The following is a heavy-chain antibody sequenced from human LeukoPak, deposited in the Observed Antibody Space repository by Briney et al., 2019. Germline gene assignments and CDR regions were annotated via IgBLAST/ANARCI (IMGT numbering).Heavy chain of an antibody. CDR3: AKRGVVIRVILVGFHKEAYYFDS. CDR1: GITLSNYG. Sequence: GGSLRLSCAVSGITLSNYGMSWVRQAPGKGLEWVAGISGSGGGTNYADSVKGRFTISRDNSKNTLYLQMNSLRAEDTAVYFCAKRGVVIRVILVGFHKEAYYFDSWGQGALVTVSS. CDR2: ISGSGGGT. J-gene: IGHJ4*02. V-gene: IGHV3-23*01. D-gene: IGHD3-22*01.